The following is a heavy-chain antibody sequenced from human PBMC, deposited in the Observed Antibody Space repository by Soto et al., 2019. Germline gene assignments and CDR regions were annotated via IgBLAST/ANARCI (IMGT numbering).Heavy chain of an antibody. V-gene: IGHV1-18*01. J-gene: IGHJ4*02. Sequence: QVDLVQSGPEVRKPGASVNVSCKASGYTFSTYGISWVRQAPGQGLEWMGWISAYNHYTNYAQKFQGRVTMTTDTSTNTAYMELRSLWSGDTAMYFCARVGPSREVPYPFEYWGQGTLVTVSS. CDR1: GYTFSTYG. CDR2: ISAYNHYT. D-gene: IGHD1-26*01. CDR3: ARVGPSREVPYPFEY.